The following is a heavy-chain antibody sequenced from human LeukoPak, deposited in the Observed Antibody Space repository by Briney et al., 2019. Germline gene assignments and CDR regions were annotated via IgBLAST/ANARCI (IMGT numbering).Heavy chain of an antibody. J-gene: IGHJ4*02. CDR2: IYSDGNT. Sequence: PGRSLRLSCAASGFTISSTYMTWVRQAPGKGLEWLSVIYSDGNTYYANSVKGRFAISRDISNNMVYLQMNSLRVEDTAIYYCTTASWDSWGQGTLVTVSS. CDR1: GFTISSTY. CDR3: TTASWDS. D-gene: IGHD3-10*01. V-gene: IGHV3-66*01.